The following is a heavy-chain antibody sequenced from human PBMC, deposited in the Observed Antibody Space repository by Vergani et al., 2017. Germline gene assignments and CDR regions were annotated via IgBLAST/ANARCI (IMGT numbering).Heavy chain of an antibody. J-gene: IGHJ6*02. D-gene: IGHD4-17*01. CDR2: VDPEDGET. V-gene: IGHV1-69-2*01. CDR3: ATPQTVTTSGMEV. Sequence: EVQLVQSGAEVKKPGATMKISCKVSGYTFTDHYMHWVKQAPGKGLEWMGLVDPEDGETIYAEKFKGRVTIAADTSTDTAHLELSSLRSEDTAVYYCATPQTVTTSGMEVWGQGNTVIVSS. CDR1: GYTFTDHY.